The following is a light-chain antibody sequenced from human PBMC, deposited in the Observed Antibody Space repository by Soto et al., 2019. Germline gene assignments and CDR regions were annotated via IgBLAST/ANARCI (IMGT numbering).Light chain of an antibody. J-gene: IGKJ5*01. CDR1: QSVSGH. CDR3: QHSNRWSA. Sequence: EIVMTQSPATLSVSPGDRATLSCRASQSVSGHLAWYQQKPGQAPRLIICGASTRATGTPARFSGSGSGTEFTLTISSLQAEDFAGYYCQHSNRWSAFGHGARLEIK. V-gene: IGKV3D-15*01. CDR2: GAS.